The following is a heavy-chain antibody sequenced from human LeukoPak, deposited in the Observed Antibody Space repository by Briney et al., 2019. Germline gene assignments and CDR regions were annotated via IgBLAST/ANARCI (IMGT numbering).Heavy chain of an antibody. CDR3: ARDYVDYYDSSGYPDY. CDR2: IYSGGST. CDR1: GFTVSSNY. D-gene: IGHD3-22*01. V-gene: IGHV3-66*01. Sequence: GGSLRLSCAASGFTVSSNYMSWVRQAPGKGLEWVSVIYSGGSTYDADSVKGRFTISRDNSKNTLYLQMNSLRAEDTAVYYCARDYVDYYDSSGYPDYWGQGTLVTVSS. J-gene: IGHJ4*02.